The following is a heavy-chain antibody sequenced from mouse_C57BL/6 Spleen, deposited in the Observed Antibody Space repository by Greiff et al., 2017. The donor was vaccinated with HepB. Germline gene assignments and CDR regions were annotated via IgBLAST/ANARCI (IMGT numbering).Heavy chain of an antibody. CDR3: ARPEGFAY. J-gene: IGHJ3*01. CDR1: GYTFTSSG. V-gene: IGHV1-81*01. CDR2: IYPRSGNT. Sequence: QVQLQQSGAELARPGASVKLSCKASGYTFTSSGISWVKQRTGQGLEWIGEIYPRSGNTYYNEKFKGKATLTADKSSSTAYMELRSLTAEDSAVYFCARPEGFAYWGQGTLVTVSA.